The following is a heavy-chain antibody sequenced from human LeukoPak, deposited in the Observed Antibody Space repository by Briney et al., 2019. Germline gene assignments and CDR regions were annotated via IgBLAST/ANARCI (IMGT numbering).Heavy chain of an antibody. J-gene: IGHJ4*02. CDR3: AKDMEPLWLGYCSGGSCHPFSFDY. D-gene: IGHD2-15*01. Sequence: RAGGSLRLSCAASGFTFDDYTMHWVRQAPGKGLEWVALISWDGGSTYYADSVKGRFTISRDNSKNSLYLQMNSLRTEDTALYYCAKDMEPLWLGYCSGGSCHPFSFDYWGQGTLVTVSS. CDR1: GFTFDDYT. CDR2: ISWDGGST. V-gene: IGHV3-43*01.